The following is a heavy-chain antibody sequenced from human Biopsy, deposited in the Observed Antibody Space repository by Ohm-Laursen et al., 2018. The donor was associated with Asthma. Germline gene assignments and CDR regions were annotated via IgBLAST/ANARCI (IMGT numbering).Heavy chain of an antibody. CDR1: GFSFDDCA. Sequence: SLRLSCSASGFSFDDCAMHWVRQAPGKGLDWVAVISFDGSNKNYTDSVKGRFTISRDNSRNTLHLQMNSLRAEDTAVYYCAKDVFPGWELRRGPDYWGQGTLVTVSS. J-gene: IGHJ4*02. V-gene: IGHV3-30*18. CDR3: AKDVFPGWELRRGPDY. D-gene: IGHD1-26*01. CDR2: ISFDGSNK.